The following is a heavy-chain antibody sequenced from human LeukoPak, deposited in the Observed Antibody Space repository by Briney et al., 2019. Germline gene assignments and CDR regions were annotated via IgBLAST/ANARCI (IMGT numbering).Heavy chain of an antibody. CDR1: GYTFTGYY. CDR2: INPNSGGT. Sequence: ASVKVSCKASGYTFTGYYMHWVRQAPGQGLEWMGWINPNSGGTNYAQKFQGRVTMTRDTSISTAYMELSRLRSDDTAVYYCARDLSYYGSGSYWDYYFDYWGQGTLVTVSS. D-gene: IGHD3-10*01. J-gene: IGHJ4*02. CDR3: ARDLSYYGSGSYWDYYFDY. V-gene: IGHV1-2*02.